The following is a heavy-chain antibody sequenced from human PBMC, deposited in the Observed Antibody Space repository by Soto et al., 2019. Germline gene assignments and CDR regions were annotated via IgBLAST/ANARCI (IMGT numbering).Heavy chain of an antibody. V-gene: IGHV4-4*08. CDR1: DDSIGPYY. CDR3: AREVVGNTWPGIFDS. J-gene: IGHJ4*02. Sequence: SEALSLTCSISDDSIGPYYWTWIRQTPRKELQWIGYVYTSGSTKYNSSLKSRVTISLDASNSQFSLTMSSVTAADTGVYYCAREVVGNTWPGIFDSWGRGTLVTVSS. CDR2: VYTSGST.